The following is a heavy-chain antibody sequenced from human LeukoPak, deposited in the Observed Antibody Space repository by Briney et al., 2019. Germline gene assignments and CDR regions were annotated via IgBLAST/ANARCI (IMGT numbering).Heavy chain of an antibody. CDR3: ARDYGDYGAVAFDI. CDR1: GGSISSSSYY. Sequence: SETLSLTCTVSGGSISSSSYYWGWIRQPPGKGLEWIGSIYHSGSTYYNPSLKSRVTISVDTSKNQFSLKLSSVTAADTAVYYCARDYGDYGAVAFDIWGQGTMVTVSS. CDR2: IYHSGST. D-gene: IGHD4-17*01. J-gene: IGHJ3*02. V-gene: IGHV4-39*07.